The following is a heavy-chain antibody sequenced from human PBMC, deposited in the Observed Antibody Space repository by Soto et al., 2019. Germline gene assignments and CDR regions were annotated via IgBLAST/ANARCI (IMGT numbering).Heavy chain of an antibody. Sequence: ASVKVSCKASGGTFSSYAISWVRQAPGQGLEWMGGIIPIFGTANYAQKFQGRVTITADESTSTAYMELSSLRSEDTAVYYCASGMYYDILTGRGGLGLDYYYGMDVWGQGTTVTVSS. CDR1: GGTFSSYA. V-gene: IGHV1-69*13. CDR2: IIPIFGTA. J-gene: IGHJ6*02. D-gene: IGHD3-9*01. CDR3: ASGMYYDILTGRGGLGLDYYYGMDV.